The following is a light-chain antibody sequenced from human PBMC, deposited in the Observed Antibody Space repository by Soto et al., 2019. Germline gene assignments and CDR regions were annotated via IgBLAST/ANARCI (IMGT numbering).Light chain of an antibody. J-gene: IGKJ1*01. CDR3: QHYNYWPPKT. V-gene: IGKV3-15*01. CDR2: GAY. Sequence: EIVMTQSPATLSVSPGERTTLSCRASQSVGNNLAWYQQKPGQAPRLLIYGAYTRATGIPARFSGSGSGTDFTLTISSLQSEDFAVYYCQHYNYWPPKTFGQGTMVEMK. CDR1: QSVGNN.